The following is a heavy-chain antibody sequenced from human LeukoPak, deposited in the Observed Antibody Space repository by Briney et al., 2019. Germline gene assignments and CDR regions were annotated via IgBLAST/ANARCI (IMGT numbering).Heavy chain of an antibody. V-gene: IGHV3-11*01. CDR1: GFTFSDYY. Sequence: GGSLRLSCAASGFTFSDYYINWLRQAPGKGLEWVSHISNSGDTMYYADSVKGRFTISRDNAKNSLYLQMNSLRAEDTAVYYCARKQAFVPGDYWGRGTPVTVSS. D-gene: IGHD3-3*02. CDR3: ARKQAFVPGDY. J-gene: IGHJ4*02. CDR2: ISNSGDTM.